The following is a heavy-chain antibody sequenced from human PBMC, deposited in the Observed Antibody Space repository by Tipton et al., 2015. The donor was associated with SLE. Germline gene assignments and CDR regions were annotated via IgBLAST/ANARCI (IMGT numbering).Heavy chain of an antibody. V-gene: IGHV3-30*02. CDR3: AKDRGQGTTSYFDY. J-gene: IGHJ4*02. Sequence: FAISRDNSKNTLYLQMNSLRAEDTAVYYCAKDRGQGTTSYFDYWGQGTLVTVSS. D-gene: IGHD1-7*01.